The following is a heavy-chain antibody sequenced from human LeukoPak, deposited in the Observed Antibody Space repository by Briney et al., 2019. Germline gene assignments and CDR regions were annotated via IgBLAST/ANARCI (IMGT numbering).Heavy chain of an antibody. CDR1: GFTFTNYA. V-gene: IGHV3-23*01. CDR3: AKYCSGGNCYSGLY. Sequence: GGSLRLSCAASGFTFTNYAMSWVRQAPGKGLEWVSSISGGGESTHYADSVKGRFTISRDSSKNTLFLQMNSLRAEDTAVYYCAKYCSGGNCYSGLYWGQGTLVTVSS. CDR2: ISGGGEST. J-gene: IGHJ4*02. D-gene: IGHD2-15*01.